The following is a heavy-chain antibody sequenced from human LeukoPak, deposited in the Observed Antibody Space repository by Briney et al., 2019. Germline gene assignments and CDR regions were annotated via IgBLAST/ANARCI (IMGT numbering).Heavy chain of an antibody. V-gene: IGHV3-23*01. CDR1: GFTFSSYE. CDR2: ISGSGGST. D-gene: IGHD3-22*01. Sequence: PGGSLRLSCAASGFTFSSYEMNWVRQAPGKGLEWVSAISGSGGSTYYADSVKGRFTISRDNSKNTLYLQMNSLRAEDTAVYYCAKNLAYYYDSSGYKTFDYWGQGTLVTVSS. CDR3: AKNLAYYYDSSGYKTFDY. J-gene: IGHJ4*02.